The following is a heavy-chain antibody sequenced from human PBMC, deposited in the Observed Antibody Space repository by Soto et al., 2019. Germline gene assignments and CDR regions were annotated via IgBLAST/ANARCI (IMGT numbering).Heavy chain of an antibody. CDR1: GGSISSYC. CDR3: ARVVGDFWSGYYTGYAFDI. J-gene: IGHJ3*02. D-gene: IGHD3-3*01. V-gene: IGHV4-4*07. CDR2: IYTSGST. Sequence: SETLSLTCTVSGGSISSYCWSWIRQPAGKGLEWIGRIYTSGSTNYNPSLKSRVTMSVDTSKNQFSLKLSSVTAADTAVYYCARVVGDFWSGYYTGYAFDIWGQGTMVTVS.